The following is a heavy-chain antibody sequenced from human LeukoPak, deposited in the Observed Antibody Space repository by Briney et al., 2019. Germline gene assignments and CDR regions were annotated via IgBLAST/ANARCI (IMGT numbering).Heavy chain of an antibody. CDR1: GGSISSYY. CDR3: ARVGPYYDFWSGYYTANWYFDL. V-gene: IGHV4-59*01. J-gene: IGHJ2*01. D-gene: IGHD3-3*01. Sequence: PSETLSLTCTVSGGSISSYYWSWIRQPPGKGLEWIGNIYDRGSTKYNPSLKSRVTISVDTSKNQFSLKLSSVTAADTAVYYCARVGPYYDFWSGYYTANWYFDLWGRGTLVTVSS. CDR2: IYDRGST.